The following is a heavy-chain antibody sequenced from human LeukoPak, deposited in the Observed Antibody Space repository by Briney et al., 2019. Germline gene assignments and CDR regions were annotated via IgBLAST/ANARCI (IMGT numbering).Heavy chain of an antibody. J-gene: IGHJ4*02. CDR3: ARDGFSIAVAAPDY. CDR1: GYTFTSYG. CDR2: ISAYNGNT. V-gene: IGHV1-18*01. Sequence: ASVNVSCKASGYTFTSYGISWVRQAPGQGLEGMGWISAYNGNTNYAQKLQGRVTMTTDTSTSTAYMELRSLRSDDTAVYYCARDGFSIAVAAPDYWGQGTLVTVSS. D-gene: IGHD6-19*01.